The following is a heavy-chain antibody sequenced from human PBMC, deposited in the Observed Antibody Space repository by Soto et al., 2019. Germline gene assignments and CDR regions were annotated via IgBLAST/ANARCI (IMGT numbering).Heavy chain of an antibody. D-gene: IGHD6-13*01. Sequence: ASVKVSCKASGYTFTSYGISWVRQAPGQGLEWMGWISAYKGNTNYAQKLQGRVTMTTDTSTSTAYMELRSLRSDDTAVYYCAIGGIATAGKSYYYGMDVWGQGTTVTVSS. CDR2: ISAYKGNT. CDR3: AIGGIATAGKSYYYGMDV. CDR1: GYTFTSYG. V-gene: IGHV1-18*01. J-gene: IGHJ6*02.